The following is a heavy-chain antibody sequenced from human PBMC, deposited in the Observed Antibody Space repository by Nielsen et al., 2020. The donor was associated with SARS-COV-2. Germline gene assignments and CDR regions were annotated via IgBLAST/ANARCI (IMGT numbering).Heavy chain of an antibody. V-gene: IGHV1-18*01. J-gene: IGHJ4*02. CDR3: ARVWCGGDCYSPYFDY. Sequence: ASVKVSCKASGYTFTSYGISWVRQAPGQGLEWMGWISAYNGNTNYAQKFQGRVTITADESTSTAYMELSSLRSEDTAVYYCARVWCGGDCYSPYFDYWGQGTLVTVSS. CDR2: ISAYNGNT. D-gene: IGHD2-21*02. CDR1: GYTFTSYG.